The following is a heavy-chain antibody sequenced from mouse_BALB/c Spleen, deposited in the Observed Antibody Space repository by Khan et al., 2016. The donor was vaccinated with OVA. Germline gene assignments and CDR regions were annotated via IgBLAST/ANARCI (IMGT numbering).Heavy chain of an antibody. J-gene: IGHJ3*01. CDR2: ISPGSGDI. D-gene: IGHD1-2*01. V-gene: IGHV1-77*01. CDR3: ARRNYCGYTFAY. CDR1: GYIFTDYY. Sequence: QVQLKESGTELARPGASVKLSCKASGYIFTDYYINWVKERTGQGLEWIGEISPGSGDIYYNEKFKGKATLTADKSSSTAYMQFSSLTSEDSAVXYGARRNYCGYTFAYWGQGTLVTVSA.